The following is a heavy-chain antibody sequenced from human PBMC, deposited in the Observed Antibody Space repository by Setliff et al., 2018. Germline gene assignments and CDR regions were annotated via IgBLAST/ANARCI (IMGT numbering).Heavy chain of an antibody. D-gene: IGHD2-15*01. CDR3: AKIWGAYCTGNRCHSDPPHWDN. V-gene: IGHV3-23*01. Sequence: PGGSLRLSCAASGFTFSNFAMTWVRQAPGKGLEWVSGISGSGDKTYYADSVKGRFTISRDNSKNTLYQQMNSLRAEDTAIYYCAKIWGAYCTGNRCHSDPPHWDNWGQGTLVTVSS. J-gene: IGHJ4*02. CDR1: GFTFSNFA. CDR2: ISGSGDKT.